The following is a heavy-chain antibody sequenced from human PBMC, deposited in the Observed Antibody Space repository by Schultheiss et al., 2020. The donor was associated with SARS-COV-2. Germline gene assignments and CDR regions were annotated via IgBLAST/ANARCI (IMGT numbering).Heavy chain of an antibody. CDR3: AREGYSSSWTFDY. V-gene: IGHV4-59*01. CDR2: IYYSGST. D-gene: IGHD6-13*01. Sequence: SETLSLTCTVSGGSISSYYWSWIRQPPGKGLEWIGYIYYSGSTYYNPSLKSRVTISVDTSKNQFSLKLSSVTAADTAVYYCAREGYSSSWTFDYWGQGTLVTVSS. J-gene: IGHJ4*02. CDR1: GGSISSYY.